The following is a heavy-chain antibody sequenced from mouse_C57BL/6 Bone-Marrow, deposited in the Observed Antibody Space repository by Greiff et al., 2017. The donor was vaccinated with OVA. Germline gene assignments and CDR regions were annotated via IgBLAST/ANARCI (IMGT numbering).Heavy chain of an antibody. J-gene: IGHJ2*01. V-gene: IGHV1-72*01. CDR2: IDPNSGGT. D-gene: IGHD3-1*01. CDR3: ASGALGLHHYFDY. Sequence: QVQLKQPGAELVKPGASVKLSCKASGYTFTSYWMHWVKQRPGRGLEWIGRIDPNSGGTKYNEKFKSKATLTVDKPSSTAYMQLSSLTSEDSAVYYCASGALGLHHYFDYWGQGTTLTVSS. CDR1: GYTFTSYW.